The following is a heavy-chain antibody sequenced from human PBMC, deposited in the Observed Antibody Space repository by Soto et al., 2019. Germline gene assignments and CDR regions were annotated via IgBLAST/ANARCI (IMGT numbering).Heavy chain of an antibody. J-gene: IGHJ6*02. CDR3: ARLSRGSSAGMDV. V-gene: IGHV4-59*08. D-gene: IGHD3-16*01. Sequence: QVQLQESGPGLVKSSETLSLTCTVSGGSISSYYWNWIRQPPGKGLEWIGYIYYSGSTDYNPSLKSRVTISIDTSKNQFSLKLGSVTATDTAVYYCARLSRGSSAGMDVWGQGTTVTVSS. CDR1: GGSISSYY. CDR2: IYYSGST.